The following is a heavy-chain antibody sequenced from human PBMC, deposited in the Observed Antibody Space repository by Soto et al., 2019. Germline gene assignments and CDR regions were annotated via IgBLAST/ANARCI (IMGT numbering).Heavy chain of an antibody. Sequence: QLQLQESGPGLVKPSETLSLTCTVSGGSISSSSYYWGWIRQPPGKGLEWIGCISYSGSTFYSPSLRSRVTISVDTSKNQFSLRVSSVTAADTAVYYCAREYSSAPDYWGQGTLVTVSS. CDR2: ISYSGST. J-gene: IGHJ4*02. CDR3: AREYSSAPDY. CDR1: GGSISSSSYY. V-gene: IGHV4-39*02. D-gene: IGHD6-25*01.